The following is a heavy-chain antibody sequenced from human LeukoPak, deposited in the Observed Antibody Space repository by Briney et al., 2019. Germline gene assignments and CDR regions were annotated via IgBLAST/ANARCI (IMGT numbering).Heavy chain of an antibody. D-gene: IGHD2-2*02. Sequence: SETLSLTCTVSGGSISSYYWSWIRQPPGKGLEWIGYIYYSGSTNYNPSLKSRVTISVDTSKNQFSLKLSSVTAADTAAYYCARLGYCSSTSCYKKDFDYWGQGTLVTVSS. CDR2: IYYSGST. J-gene: IGHJ4*02. V-gene: IGHV4-59*08. CDR1: GGSISSYY. CDR3: ARLGYCSSTSCYKKDFDY.